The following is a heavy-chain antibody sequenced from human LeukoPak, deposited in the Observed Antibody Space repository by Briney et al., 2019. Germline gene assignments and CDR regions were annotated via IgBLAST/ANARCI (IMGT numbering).Heavy chain of an antibody. CDR3: AKEVEGYQLLSRKYYYYYMDV. CDR1: GFTVGNNY. V-gene: IGHV3-66*01. Sequence: PGGSLRLSCAASGFTVGNNYMAWVRQVPGKGLEWVSFIYSGGSTYYADSVKGRFSISRDSSKNTLYLQMNSLRADDTAVYYCAKEVEGYQLLSRKYYYYYMDVWGKGTTVTISS. J-gene: IGHJ6*03. CDR2: IYSGGST. D-gene: IGHD2-2*01.